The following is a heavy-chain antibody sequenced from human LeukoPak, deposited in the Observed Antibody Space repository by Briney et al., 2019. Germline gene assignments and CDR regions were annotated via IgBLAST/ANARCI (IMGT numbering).Heavy chain of an antibody. J-gene: IGHJ4*02. CDR1: GFTFSSSW. CDR2: IRSKTHSYAT. CDR3: TRRSILSTRTDDY. V-gene: IGHV3-73*01. Sequence: GGSLRLSCAASGFTFSSSWIHWVRQASGKGLEWVGRIRSKTHSYATTYAASLKGRFTISRDDSKNTTYLQMSSLKTDDTAVYYCTRRSILSTRTDDYWGQGTPVTVSS. D-gene: IGHD3-10*01.